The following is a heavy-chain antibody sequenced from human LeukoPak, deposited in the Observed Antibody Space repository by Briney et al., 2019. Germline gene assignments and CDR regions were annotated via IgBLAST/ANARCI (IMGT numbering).Heavy chain of an antibody. CDR1: GGSISSYY. V-gene: IGHV4-59*01. CDR3: ARGRPGELDY. D-gene: IGHD7-27*01. J-gene: IGHJ4*02. Sequence: PSETLSLTCHVSGGSISSYYWSWIRQPPGKGLEWIGYIYYSGSTNYNPSLKSRVTISVDTSKNQFSLKLSSVTAADTAVYYCARGRPGELDYWGQGTLVTVSS. CDR2: IYYSGST.